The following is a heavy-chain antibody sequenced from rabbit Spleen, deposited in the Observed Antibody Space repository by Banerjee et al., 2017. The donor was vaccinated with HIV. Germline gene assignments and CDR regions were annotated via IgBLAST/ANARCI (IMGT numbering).Heavy chain of an antibody. CDR3: ASGPNYSGTRLDV. J-gene: IGHJ3*01. CDR1: GFSFSSGYD. D-gene: IGHD1-1*01. V-gene: IGHV1S40*01. Sequence: QQLVESGGGLVKPGASLTLTCTASGFSFSSGYDMCWVRQAPGKGLEWIACIYVGSGSTYYASWAKGRFTISKTSSTVDLKMTSLTAADTATYFCASGPNYSGTRLDVWGPGTLVTVS. CDR2: IYVGSGST.